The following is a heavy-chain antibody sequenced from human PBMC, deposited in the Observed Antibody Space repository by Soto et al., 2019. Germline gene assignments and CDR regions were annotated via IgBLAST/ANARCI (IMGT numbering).Heavy chain of an antibody. Sequence: DVQLLESGGGLVQPGGSLRLSCAASGFTFRSYAMSWVRQAPGKGLEWVSGISGSGISTHYADSVKGRFTVFRDNSKNTLYLQMNRLRAEDTAVYNCAKEPVGPDWYFDLWGRGTLVTVSS. CDR1: GFTFRSYA. CDR3: AKEPVGPDWYFDL. V-gene: IGHV3-23*01. CDR2: ISGSGIST. J-gene: IGHJ2*01.